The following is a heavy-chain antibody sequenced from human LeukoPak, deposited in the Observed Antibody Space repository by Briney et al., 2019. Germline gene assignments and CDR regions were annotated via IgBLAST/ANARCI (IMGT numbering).Heavy chain of an antibody. CDR3: ASTMEYYYYYGMDV. Sequence: PGGSLRLSCAASGFTVSSNYMSWARQAPGKGLEWVSVIYSGGSTYYADSVKGRFTISRDNSKNTLYLQMNSLRAEDTAVYYCASTMEYYYYYGMDVWGQGTTVTVSS. V-gene: IGHV3-53*01. CDR2: IYSGGST. J-gene: IGHJ6*02. CDR1: GFTVSSNY. D-gene: IGHD2-8*01.